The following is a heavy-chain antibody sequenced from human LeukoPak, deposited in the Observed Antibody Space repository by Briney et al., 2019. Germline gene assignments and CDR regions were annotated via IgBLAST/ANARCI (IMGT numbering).Heavy chain of an antibody. CDR3: AKVGTIETTEELNWFDP. CDR2: ISSSGDST. D-gene: IGHD4-11*01. CDR1: GFTFSSYA. J-gene: IGHJ5*02. Sequence: GGSLRLSCAASGFTFSSYAMIWVRQAPGKGLERVSIISSSGDSTYYADSVKGRFTFSRDNSKNTLSLQMSSLGADDTAVYYCAKVGTIETTEELNWFDPWGQGTLVTVSS. V-gene: IGHV3-23*01.